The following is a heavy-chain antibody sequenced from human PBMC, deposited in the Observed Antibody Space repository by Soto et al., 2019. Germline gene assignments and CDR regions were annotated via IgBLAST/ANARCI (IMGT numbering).Heavy chain of an antibody. Sequence: PGGSLRLSCAASGFTFSSYGMHWVRQAPGKGLEWVAVISYDGSNKYYADSVKGRFTISRDNSKNTLYLQMNSLRAEDTAVYYCAKVVLRYFGRIIRDYYYYGMDVWGQGTTVTVSS. D-gene: IGHD3-9*01. CDR3: AKVVLRYFGRIIRDYYYYGMDV. CDR2: ISYDGSNK. J-gene: IGHJ6*02. V-gene: IGHV3-30*18. CDR1: GFTFSSYG.